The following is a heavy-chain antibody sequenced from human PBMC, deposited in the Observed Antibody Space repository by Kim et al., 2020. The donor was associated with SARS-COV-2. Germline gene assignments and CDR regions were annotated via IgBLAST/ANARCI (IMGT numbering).Heavy chain of an antibody. Sequence: KGRFTISRDNSKNTLYLQMNSLRAEDTAVYYCAKGIAAAGTGGIGDAFDIWGQGTMVTVSS. CDR3: AKGIAAAGTGGIGDAFDI. V-gene: IGHV3-33*06. J-gene: IGHJ3*02. D-gene: IGHD6-13*01.